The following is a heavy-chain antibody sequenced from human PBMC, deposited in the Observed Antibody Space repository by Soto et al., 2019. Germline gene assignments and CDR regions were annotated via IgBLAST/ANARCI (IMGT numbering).Heavy chain of an antibody. V-gene: IGHV3-23*01. Sequence: ETLSLTCTVSGVSISNSIYYWGWVRLTPGKGLEWVSSISGSGGRTDYADSVKGRFTISRDNSKNTLFLQMTSLRGEDTATYYCAKWRYNYGYLDPTRGSHLDYWGHGSLVTVSS. D-gene: IGHD5-18*01. J-gene: IGHJ4*01. CDR1: GVSISNSIY. CDR2: ISGSGGRT. CDR3: AKWRYNYGYLDPTRGSHLDY.